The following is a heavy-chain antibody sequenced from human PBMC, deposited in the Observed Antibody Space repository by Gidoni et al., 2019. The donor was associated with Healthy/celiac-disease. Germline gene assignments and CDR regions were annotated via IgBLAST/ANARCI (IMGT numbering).Heavy chain of an antibody. Sequence: ELQLVESGGGLVQPGGSLRLSCAASGFTFSSYEMNWVRQAPGKGLEWVSYISRSGSNIYYADSVKGRFTISRDNAKNSLYLQMNSLRAEDTAVYYCARDLGRFLLGPVPPESDYWGQGTLVTVSS. CDR1: GFTFSSYE. J-gene: IGHJ4*02. CDR2: ISRSGSNI. V-gene: IGHV3-48*03. CDR3: ARDLGRFLLGPVPPESDY. D-gene: IGHD3-3*01.